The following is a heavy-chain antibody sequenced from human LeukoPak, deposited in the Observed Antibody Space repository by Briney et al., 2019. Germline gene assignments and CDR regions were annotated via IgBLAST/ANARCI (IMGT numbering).Heavy chain of an antibody. CDR2: ISYDGSNK. Sequence: AGGSLRLSCAASGFTFSSYAMHWVRQAPGKGLEWVAVISYDGSNKYYADSVKGRFTISRDNSKNTLYLQMNSLRAEDTAVYYCAKDGGSGYYYFDYWGQGTLVTVSS. CDR3: AKDGGSGYYYFDY. D-gene: IGHD3-22*01. CDR1: GFTFSSYA. V-gene: IGHV3-30*04. J-gene: IGHJ4*02.